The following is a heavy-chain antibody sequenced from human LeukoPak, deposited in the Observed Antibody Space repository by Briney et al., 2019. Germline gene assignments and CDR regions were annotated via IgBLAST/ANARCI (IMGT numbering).Heavy chain of an antibody. CDR2: ISGSGGST. Sequence: PGGSLRLSCAASGFTFSSYAMSWVRQAPGKGLEWVSAISGSGGSTYYADSVKGRFTISRDNSKNTLYLQMNSLRAEDTAVYYCAKSPLYYYGSGSHIDYWGQGTLVTVSS. V-gene: IGHV3-23*01. D-gene: IGHD3-10*01. CDR1: GFTFSSYA. CDR3: AKSPLYYYGSGSHIDY. J-gene: IGHJ4*02.